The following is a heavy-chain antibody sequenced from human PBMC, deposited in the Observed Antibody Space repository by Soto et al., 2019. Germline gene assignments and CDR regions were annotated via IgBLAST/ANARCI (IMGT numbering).Heavy chain of an antibody. Sequence: SETLSLTCAVYGGSFSGYYWSWIRQPPGKGLEWVGEINHTGGTNYNPSLKSRVTMSVDTSKNQFSLRLSSVTAADTAIYYCATRITVFGLLIPPFDPWGQGTQVTVSS. CDR1: GGSFSGYY. CDR2: INHTGGT. D-gene: IGHD3-3*01. V-gene: IGHV4-34*01. CDR3: ATRITVFGLLIPPFDP. J-gene: IGHJ5*02.